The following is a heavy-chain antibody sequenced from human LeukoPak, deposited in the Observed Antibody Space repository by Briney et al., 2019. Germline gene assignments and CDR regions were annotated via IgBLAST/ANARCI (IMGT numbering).Heavy chain of an antibody. Sequence: ASVKVSCKASGYTFTSYGISWVRQAPGQGLEWMGWISAYNGNTNYAQKLQGRVTMTIDTSTSTAYMELRSLRSDDTAVYYCARELAASSWYGMDVWGQGTTVTVSS. CDR2: ISAYNGNT. J-gene: IGHJ6*02. D-gene: IGHD2-15*01. V-gene: IGHV1-18*01. CDR3: ARELAASSWYGMDV. CDR1: GYTFTSYG.